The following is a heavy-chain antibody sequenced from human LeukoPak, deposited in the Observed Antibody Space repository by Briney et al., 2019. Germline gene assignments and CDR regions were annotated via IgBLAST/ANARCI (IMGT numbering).Heavy chain of an antibody. V-gene: IGHV4-59*12. J-gene: IGHJ4*02. Sequence: PSETLSLTCTVSGGSISSYYWSWIRQPPGKGLEWIGYIYYSGSTNYNPSLKSRVTISVDTSKNQFSLKLSSVTAADTAVYYCARGYDYSNYDYWGQGTLVTVSS. CDR1: GGSISSYY. CDR2: IYYSGST. D-gene: IGHD4-11*01. CDR3: ARGYDYSNYDY.